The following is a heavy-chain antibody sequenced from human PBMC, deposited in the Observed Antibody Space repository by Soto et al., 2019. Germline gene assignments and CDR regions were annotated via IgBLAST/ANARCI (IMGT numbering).Heavy chain of an antibody. J-gene: IGHJ2*01. V-gene: IGHV3-30-3*01. D-gene: IGHD2-21*01. CDR3: ARDYGILWYFDL. CDR1: GFTFSSYA. CDR2: ISYDGSNK. Sequence: QVQLVESGGGVVQPGRSLRLSCAASGFTFSSYAMHWVRQAPGKGLEWVAVISYDGSNKYYADSVKGRFTISRDNSKNTLYLQMNSLRPEDTAVYYCARDYGILWYFDLWGRGTLVTVSS.